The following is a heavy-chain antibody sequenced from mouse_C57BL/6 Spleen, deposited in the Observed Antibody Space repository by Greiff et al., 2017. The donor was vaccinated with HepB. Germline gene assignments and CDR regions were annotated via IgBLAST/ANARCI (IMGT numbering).Heavy chain of an antibody. Sequence: VQRVESGAELVRPGASVTLSCKASGYTFTDYEMHWVKQTPVHGLEWIGAIDPETGGTAYNQKFKGKAILTADKSSSTAYMELRSLTSEDSAVYYCTRREDWGQGTTLTVSS. CDR1: GYTFTDYE. CDR3: TRRED. V-gene: IGHV1-15*01. CDR2: IDPETGGT. J-gene: IGHJ2*01.